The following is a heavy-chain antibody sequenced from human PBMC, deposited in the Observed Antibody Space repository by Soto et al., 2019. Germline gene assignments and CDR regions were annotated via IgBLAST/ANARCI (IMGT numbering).Heavy chain of an antibody. J-gene: IGHJ5*02. CDR1: GGSISDGYY. D-gene: IGHD3-22*01. CDR3: ARRDRSGFSYWLDT. V-gene: IGHV4-31*03. CDR2: ISDSGST. Sequence: SETLSLTCTVSGGSISDGYYWSWIRQHPGKGLEWIGSISDSGSTSYSPSLKSRLTISVDTSKNQFSLNLRSVTAADTAVYYCARRDRSGFSYWLDTWGQGTLVTVSS.